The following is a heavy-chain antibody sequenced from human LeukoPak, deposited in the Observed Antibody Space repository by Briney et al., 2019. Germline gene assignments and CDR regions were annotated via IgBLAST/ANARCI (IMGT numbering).Heavy chain of an antibody. CDR1: GFSFSSYQ. J-gene: IGHJ4*02. CDR3: ARGHGTSWFPFDS. CDR2: ISDDDTTI. Sequence: PGGSLRLSCTGSGFSFSSYQMNWVRQAPGKGLEWVSHISDDDTTIYYADSVKGRFTISRDDAKSSLYLEMKILRAEDTAIYYCARGHGTSWFPFDSWGQGTLVTVSS. D-gene: IGHD6-13*01. V-gene: IGHV3-48*03.